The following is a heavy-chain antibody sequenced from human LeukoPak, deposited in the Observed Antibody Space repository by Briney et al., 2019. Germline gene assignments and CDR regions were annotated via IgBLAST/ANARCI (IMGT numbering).Heavy chain of an antibody. D-gene: IGHD5-18*01. Sequence: PGGSLRLSCAASGFTVSRNYMSWVRQAPGKGLEWVSVFYSGCSTYYAGSVKGRFTISRDNSKNTLCLQMNSLKAEETAVYYCARDPDGYRQGHHFDYWGQGTLVTVSS. J-gene: IGHJ4*02. CDR2: FYSGCST. CDR1: GFTVSRNY. V-gene: IGHV3-66*01. CDR3: ARDPDGYRQGHHFDY.